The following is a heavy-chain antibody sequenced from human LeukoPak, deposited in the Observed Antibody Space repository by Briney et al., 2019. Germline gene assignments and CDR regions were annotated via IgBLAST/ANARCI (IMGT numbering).Heavy chain of an antibody. CDR3: ARASVRGVLLA. Sequence: SVKVSCKASGGTFTSYAISWVRQAPGQGLEWMGGITPIFGTANYAQKFQGRVTITADKSTSTAYMELSNLRSEDTAVYYCARASVRGVLLAWGQGTLVTVSS. CDR1: GGTFTSYA. J-gene: IGHJ4*02. D-gene: IGHD3-10*01. V-gene: IGHV1-69*06. CDR2: ITPIFGTA.